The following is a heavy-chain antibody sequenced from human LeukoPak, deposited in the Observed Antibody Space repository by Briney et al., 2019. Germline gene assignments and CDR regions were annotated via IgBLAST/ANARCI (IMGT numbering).Heavy chain of an antibody. J-gene: IGHJ4*02. Sequence: GGSLRLSCAASGITFSSYGMHWVRQAPGKGLEWVAVISYDGSNKYYADSVKGRFTISRDNSKNTLYLQMNSLRAEDTAVYYCAKPEGDWGQGTLVTVSS. CDR1: GITFSSYG. CDR2: ISYDGSNK. V-gene: IGHV3-30*18. CDR3: AKPEGD.